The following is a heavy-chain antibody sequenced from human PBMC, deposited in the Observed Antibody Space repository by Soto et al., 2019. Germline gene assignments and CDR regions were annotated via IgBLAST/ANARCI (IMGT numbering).Heavy chain of an antibody. V-gene: IGHV1-69*01. CDR3: ARDVVRSTAGDS. CDR2: IIPIFTRT. D-gene: IGHD2-15*01. J-gene: IGHJ4*02. CDR1: GGTFSTSS. Sequence: QLQLVQSGTEVKEPGSSVKVSCKASGGTFSTSSFVWVRQGTVQGLEWMGGIIPIFTRTNFAQKFQGRVTFSADESTRTTYMELRSLTSEDTAIYYCARDVVRSTAGDSWGQGNLVTVSS.